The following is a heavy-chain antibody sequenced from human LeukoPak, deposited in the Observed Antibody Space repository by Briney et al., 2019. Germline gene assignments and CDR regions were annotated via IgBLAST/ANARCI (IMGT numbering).Heavy chain of an antibody. J-gene: IGHJ4*02. D-gene: IGHD2-8*02. CDR3: ALISYCTSVTCYFLDY. CDR1: GFTFSSYT. CDR2: ISYDGNNK. Sequence: GGSLRLSCAASGFTFSSYTMHWVRRAPGRGLEWVALISYDGNNKYYADSVKGRFTISRDDSKNTVYLQMNSLRPEDTAVYYCALISYCTSVTCYFLDYWGQGTLVTVSS. V-gene: IGHV3-30-3*01.